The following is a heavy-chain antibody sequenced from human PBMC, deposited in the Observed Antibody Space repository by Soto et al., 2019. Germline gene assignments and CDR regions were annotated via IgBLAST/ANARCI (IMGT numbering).Heavy chain of an antibody. D-gene: IGHD3-10*01. CDR3: ANMVRGVKYYLDY. J-gene: IGHJ4*02. CDR2: IYYSGST. CDR1: GGSISSSSYY. V-gene: IGHV4-39*01. Sequence: KPXETLSLTCTVSGGSISSSSYYWGWIRQPPGKGLEWIGSIYYSGSTYYNPSLKSRVTISVDTSKNQFSLKLSSVTAADTAVYYCANMVRGVKYYLDYWGQGHLVTVSS.